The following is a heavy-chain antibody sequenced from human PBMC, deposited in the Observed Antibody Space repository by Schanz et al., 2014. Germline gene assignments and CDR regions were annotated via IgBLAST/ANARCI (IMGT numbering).Heavy chain of an antibody. D-gene: IGHD2-2*01. CDR1: GDSISSAY. J-gene: IGHJ3*02. CDR2: IYYRGNT. Sequence: QVQLQESGPGLVEPSQTLSLTCTVSGDSISSAYWSWIRQHPGKGLEWIGFIYYRGNTYYNPSLKSRVPISVDTSKNQFSLKRSSVTAADTAVYYCARDVGGCSSSTSCYAFEIWGQGTMVTVSS. CDR3: ARDVGGCSSSTSCYAFEI. V-gene: IGHV4-30-4*01.